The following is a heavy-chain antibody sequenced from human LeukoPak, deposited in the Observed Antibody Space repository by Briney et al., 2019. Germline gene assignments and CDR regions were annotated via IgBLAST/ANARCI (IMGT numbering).Heavy chain of an antibody. CDR2: INTDNGDT. J-gene: IGHJ4*01. D-gene: IGHD3-9*01. CDR1: GYTFTTYA. Sequence: GASVKVSCKASGYTFTTYAIHWVRQAPGQRLEWMAWINTDNGDTKYSQGLQGRLTITRDTSASTAYMELSSLRSEDMAVYYCARAGRYLDYLSHFDYWGHGTLVTVSS. V-gene: IGHV1-3*03. CDR3: ARAGRYLDYLSHFDY.